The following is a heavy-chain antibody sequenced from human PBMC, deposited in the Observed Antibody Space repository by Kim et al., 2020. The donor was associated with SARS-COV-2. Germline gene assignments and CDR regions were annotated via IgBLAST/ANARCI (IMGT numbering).Heavy chain of an antibody. J-gene: IGHJ6*02. D-gene: IGHD6-13*01. CDR1: GFTFSSYS. V-gene: IGHV3-21*01. CDR3: ASEGAAAGTLYEDYYGMDV. CDR2: ISSSSSYI. Sequence: GGSLRLSCAASGFTFSSYSMNWVRQAPGKGLEWVSSISSSSSYIYYADSVKGRFTISRDNAKNSLYLQMNSLRAEDTAVYYCASEGAAAGTLYEDYYGMDVWGQGTTVTVSS.